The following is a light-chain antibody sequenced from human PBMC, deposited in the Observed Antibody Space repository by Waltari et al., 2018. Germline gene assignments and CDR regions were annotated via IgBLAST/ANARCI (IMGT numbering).Light chain of an antibody. CDR3: SSLTTSSTLL. J-gene: IGLJ2*01. CDR1: SSDVGDFNS. Sequence: QSALTQPASVSASPGESITISCTATSSDVGDFNSASRSQQHPGKAPKFMIYDVSKRPSALFHRFSGSKSGNTASLTITGLQAGEEAVYSCSSLTTSSTLLFGGGTKLTVL. CDR2: DVS. V-gene: IGLV2-14*03.